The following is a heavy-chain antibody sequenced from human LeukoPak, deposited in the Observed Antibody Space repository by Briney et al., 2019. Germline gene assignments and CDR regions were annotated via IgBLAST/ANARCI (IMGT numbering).Heavy chain of an antibody. CDR3: ARAGGNSWFDP. V-gene: IGHV1-2*02. J-gene: IGHJ5*01. Sequence: ASVKVSCKASGYTFTASYMHWVRQAPGQGLEWMGSINPNNGGTKYAPKFQGRVTVTRDTSISTAYMELTSLRSDDTAIYYCARAGGNSWFDPWGQGTPVTVSS. CDR2: INPNNGGT. CDR1: GYTFTASY. D-gene: IGHD3-16*01.